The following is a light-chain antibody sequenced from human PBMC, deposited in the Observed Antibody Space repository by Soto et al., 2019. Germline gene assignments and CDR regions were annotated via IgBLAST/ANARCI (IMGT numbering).Light chain of an antibody. Sequence: QSVLTQPPSASGTPGQRVTISCSGSTSSIGSNYVYWYQQLPGTAPKLLIYSNNQRPSGVPDRFSGSKSGTSASLAISGLRSEYEADYHCAAWDDSLSGLVFGRGTKLTV. CDR3: AAWDDSLSGLV. CDR1: TSSIGSNY. V-gene: IGLV1-47*01. CDR2: SNN. J-gene: IGLJ2*01.